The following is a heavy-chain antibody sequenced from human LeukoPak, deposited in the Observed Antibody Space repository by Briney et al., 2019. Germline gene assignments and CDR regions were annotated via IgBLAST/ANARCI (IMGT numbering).Heavy chain of an antibody. J-gene: IGHJ6*03. V-gene: IGHV3-21*01. CDR1: GFTFSSYG. Sequence: PRGSLRLSCAAFGFTFSSYGMNWVRQAAGKGLEWVASISSTGSYIYSADSGKGRFTISRDNAKKSLYLQMNSLRAEDTAVYYCARVVTVAWSERRPGYFYMDVWGKGTTVTVSS. CDR2: ISSTGSYI. D-gene: IGHD1-1*01. CDR3: ARVVTVAWSERRPGYFYMDV.